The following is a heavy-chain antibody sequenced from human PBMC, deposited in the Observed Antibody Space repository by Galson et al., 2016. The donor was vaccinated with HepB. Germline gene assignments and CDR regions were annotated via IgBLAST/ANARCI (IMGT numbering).Heavy chain of an antibody. D-gene: IGHD3-3*01. CDR2: IWNDGRNQ. J-gene: IGHJ4*02. V-gene: IGHV3-33*01. CDR1: GFSLGTCG. Sequence: SLRLYCAASGFSLGTCGVHWVRQAPGKGLEWVAVIWNDGRNQYYADSVKGRFTISVDNSKNTLYVQMNSLRAEDTAVYYCARDRGYRSRFLEWQFDFWGQGTLVTVSS. CDR3: ARDRGYRSRFLEWQFDF.